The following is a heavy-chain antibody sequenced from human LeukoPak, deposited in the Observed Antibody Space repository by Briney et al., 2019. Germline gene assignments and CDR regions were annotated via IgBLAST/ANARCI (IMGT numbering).Heavy chain of an antibody. D-gene: IGHD3-22*01. CDR1: GGSFSGYY. V-gene: IGHV4-34*01. CDR2: INHSGST. Sequence: PSETLSLTCAVYGGSFSGYYWSWIRQPPGKGLEWIGEINHSGSTNYNPSLKSRITISVDTSKNQFSLKLRSVTAADTAVYYCARVDDSSVIDYWGQGTLVTVSS. J-gene: IGHJ4*02. CDR3: ARVDDSSVIDY.